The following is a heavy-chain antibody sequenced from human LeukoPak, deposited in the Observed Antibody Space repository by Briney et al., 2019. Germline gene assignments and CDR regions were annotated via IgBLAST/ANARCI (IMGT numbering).Heavy chain of an antibody. J-gene: IGHJ3*02. CDR3: ARGRYCSSTSCYRLAAFDI. CDR2: MNPNSGNT. D-gene: IGHD2-2*02. V-gene: IGHV1-8*03. CDR1: GYTFTSYD. Sequence: ASVKVSRKASGYTFTSYDINWVRQATGQGLEWMGWMNPNSGNTGYAQKFQGRVTITRNTSISTAYMELSSLRSEDTAVYYCARGRYCSSTSCYRLAAFDIWGQGTMVTVSS.